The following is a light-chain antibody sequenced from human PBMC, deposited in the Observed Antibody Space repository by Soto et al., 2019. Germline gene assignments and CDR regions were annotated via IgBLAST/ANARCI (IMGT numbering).Light chain of an antibody. CDR1: QGIDKF. CDR3: QQLDNEPYP. V-gene: IGKV1-9*01. CDR2: AAS. J-gene: IGKJ2*01. Sequence: IQLTQSPSSLSASVGDRVTITCRASQGIDKFLAWYQQKPGKAPKLLIYAASTLETGVPSRFSGNGSGTTFTLHLSSLQPEDFATYYCQQLDNEPYPFGPGTKLDI.